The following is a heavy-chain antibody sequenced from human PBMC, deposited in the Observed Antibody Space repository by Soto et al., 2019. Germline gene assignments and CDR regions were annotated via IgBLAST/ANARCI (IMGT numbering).Heavy chain of an antibody. CDR2: ITGSGGES. CDR3: ARKGTALNWFDP. CDR1: GFTFSSHA. V-gene: IGHV3-23*01. Sequence: EVQVLESGGTLVQPGGSLRLSCSASGFTFSSHAMSWVRQAPGRGLEWVSAITGSGGESYYADSVKGRFTISRDNSKNTLYLQMNSLRVEDTAIYDCARKGTALNWFDPWGQGTLVTVVS. J-gene: IGHJ5*02. D-gene: IGHD5-18*01.